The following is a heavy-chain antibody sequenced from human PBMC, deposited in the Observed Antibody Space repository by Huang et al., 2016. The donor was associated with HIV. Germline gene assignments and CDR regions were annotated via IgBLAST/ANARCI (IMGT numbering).Heavy chain of an antibody. J-gene: IGHJ4*02. Sequence: VQLVESGGGLVKPGGSLRLSCVASGFTFKNYTMNWVRQGPGKGLECVSSISYMGRSTSHPDSLKGRFTISRDNAKNSVYLQMNSLRVDDTAIYYCATNYGVLTGYEYWGQGILVTVSS. CDR2: ISYMGRST. D-gene: IGHD3-9*01. CDR1: GFTFKNYT. V-gene: IGHV3-21*02. CDR3: ATNYGVLTGYEY.